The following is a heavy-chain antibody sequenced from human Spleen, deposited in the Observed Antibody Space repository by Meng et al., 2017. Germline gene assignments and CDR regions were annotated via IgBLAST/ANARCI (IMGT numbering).Heavy chain of an antibody. CDR2: ISGSGDYT. D-gene: IGHD1-20*01. J-gene: IGHJ4*02. CDR3: AKEGYNWNDDVSDY. CDR1: GFTFSNYA. V-gene: IGHV3-23*01. Sequence: EVQLLESGGGLVQPGGSLRLSFAASGFTFSNYAMSWVRQAPVKGLEWLSVISGSGDYTYYADSVKGRFTMSRDNSRNTLYLQMNSLRDEDTAVYYCAKEGYNWNDDVSDYWGQGTLVTVSS.